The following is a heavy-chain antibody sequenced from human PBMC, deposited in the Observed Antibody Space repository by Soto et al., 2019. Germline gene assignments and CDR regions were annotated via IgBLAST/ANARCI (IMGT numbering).Heavy chain of an antibody. Sequence: GSLRLSCAASGFIFNNYAMSWGRQAPGKGLEWVSGISGSGVGTYYAESVKGRFTISRDNSKDTLYVQMNSLRAEDTAVYYCAKEQRYGSGSYYTDWGQGSLVTVSS. D-gene: IGHD3-10*01. CDR2: ISGSGVGT. V-gene: IGHV3-23*01. J-gene: IGHJ4*02. CDR1: GFIFNNYA. CDR3: AKEQRYGSGSYYTD.